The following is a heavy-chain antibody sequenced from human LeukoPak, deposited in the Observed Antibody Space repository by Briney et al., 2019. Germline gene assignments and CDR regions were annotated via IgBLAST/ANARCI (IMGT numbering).Heavy chain of an antibody. D-gene: IGHD3-10*01. V-gene: IGHV4-34*01. J-gene: IGHJ5*02. CDR1: GGSFSGYY. Sequence: PSETLSLTCTVYGGSFSGYYWSWIRQPPGRGLEWIGEINHSGSINYNPSLKSRVTISVDTSKNHFSLNVSSVTAADTAVYYCAVLRGVTVSLHWFDPWGQGTLVTVSS. CDR2: INHSGSI. CDR3: AVLRGVTVSLHWFDP.